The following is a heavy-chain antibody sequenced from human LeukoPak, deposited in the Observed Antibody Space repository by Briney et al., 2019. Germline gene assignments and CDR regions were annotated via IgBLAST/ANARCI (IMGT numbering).Heavy chain of an antibody. J-gene: IGHJ4*02. CDR1: GYTFTIYG. Sequence: ASVKVSCKASGYTFTIYGISWVRQAPGQGLEWMGWISAYNGNTNYAQKLQGRVTMTTDTSTSTAYMELRSLRSDDTAVYYCARGGLLKGSGYYSSTDYWGQGTLVTVSS. CDR2: ISAYNGNT. CDR3: ARGGLLKGSGYYSSTDY. V-gene: IGHV1-18*01. D-gene: IGHD3-22*01.